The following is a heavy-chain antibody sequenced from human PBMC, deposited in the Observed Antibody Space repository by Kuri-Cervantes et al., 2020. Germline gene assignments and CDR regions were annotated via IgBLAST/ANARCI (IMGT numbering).Heavy chain of an antibody. CDR2: IRSKAYGGTT. Sequence: GGSPRLSCAASGFTFSSYAMSWFRQAPGEGLEWVGFIRSKAYGGTTEYAASVKGRFTISRDDSKSIAYLQMNSLKTEDTAVYYCTREYSSGWPPDYWGQGTLVTVSS. J-gene: IGHJ4*02. CDR3: TREYSSGWPPDY. D-gene: IGHD6-19*01. V-gene: IGHV3-49*03. CDR1: GFTFSSYA.